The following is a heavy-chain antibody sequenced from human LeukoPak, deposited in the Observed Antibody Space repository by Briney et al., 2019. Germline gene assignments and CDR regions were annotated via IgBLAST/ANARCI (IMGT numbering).Heavy chain of an antibody. V-gene: IGHV4-39*01. CDR3: ARFSSSWEYYFDY. Sequence: SETLSLTCTVSGGSISSYYWSWIRQPPGKGLEWIGSIYYSGSTYYNPSLKSRVTISVDTSKNQFSLKLSSVTAADTAVYYCARFSSSWEYYFDYWGQGTLVTVSS. D-gene: IGHD6-13*01. CDR2: IYYSGST. CDR1: GGSISSYY. J-gene: IGHJ4*02.